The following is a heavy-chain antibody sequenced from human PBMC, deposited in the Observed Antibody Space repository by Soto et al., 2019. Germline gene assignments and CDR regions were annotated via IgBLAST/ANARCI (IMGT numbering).Heavy chain of an antibody. CDR1: GFSLTTNGVG. D-gene: IGHD1-1*01. Sequence: SGPTLVNHTQTVTLTSTFSGFSLTTNGVGVGWIRQPPGKALQWLALIYWDDDKHYIPSLKNRITITKDTSKNLVVLTMTNMDPMYTATYYCAHITYNESPHFDPWGQGALVTVSS. CDR2: IYWDDDK. V-gene: IGHV2-5*02. CDR3: AHITYNESPHFDP. J-gene: IGHJ5*02.